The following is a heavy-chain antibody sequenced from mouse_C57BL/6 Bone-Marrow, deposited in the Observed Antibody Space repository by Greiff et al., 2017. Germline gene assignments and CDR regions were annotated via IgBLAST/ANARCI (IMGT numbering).Heavy chain of an antibody. CDR2: IHPSDSDT. CDR1: GYTFTSYW. V-gene: IGHV1-74*01. D-gene: IGHD1-1*01. Sequence: VQLQQPGAELVKPGASVKVSCKASGYTFTSYWMHWVKQRPGQGLEWIGRIHPSDSDTNYNQKFKGKATLTVDKSSSTAYMQLSSLTSEDSAVYYCAIWGTTVVAPYAYWGQGTSVTASS. CDR3: AIWGTTVVAPYAY. J-gene: IGHJ4*01.